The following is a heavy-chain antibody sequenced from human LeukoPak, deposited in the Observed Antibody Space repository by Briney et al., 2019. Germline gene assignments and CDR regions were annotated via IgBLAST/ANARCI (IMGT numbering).Heavy chain of an antibody. CDR3: AKDTEYYYDSSGSPNYFDY. Sequence: GSLSLSCAASGFTFSDYYMSWIRQAPGKGLEWVSYISSSGSTIYYADSVKGRFTISRDNAKNSLYLQMNSLRAEDTALYYCAKDTEYYYDSSGSPNYFDYWGQGTLVTVSS. CDR1: GFTFSDYY. V-gene: IGHV3-11*01. J-gene: IGHJ4*02. D-gene: IGHD3-22*01. CDR2: ISSSGSTI.